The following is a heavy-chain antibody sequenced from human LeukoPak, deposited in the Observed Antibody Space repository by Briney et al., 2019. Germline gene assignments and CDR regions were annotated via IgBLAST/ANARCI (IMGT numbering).Heavy chain of an antibody. Sequence: GRSLRLSCAASGFTFSRHGIHWVRQAPGKGLEWVAVIWYDGSKKYYEDSVKGRFTISRDNSNDMVYLQMNSLRAEDTAVYYCARDIGPYFDPWGQGTPVTVSS. CDR1: GFTFSRHG. J-gene: IGHJ5*02. CDR2: IWYDGSKK. CDR3: ARDIGPYFDP. D-gene: IGHD3-10*01. V-gene: IGHV3-33*01.